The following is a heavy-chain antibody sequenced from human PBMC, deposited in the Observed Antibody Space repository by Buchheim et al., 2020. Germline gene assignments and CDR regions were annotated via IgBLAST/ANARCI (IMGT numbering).Heavy chain of an antibody. CDR2: INPNSGGT. V-gene: IGHV1-2*04. Sequence: QVQLVQSGAEVKKPGASVKVSCKASGYTFTGYYMHWVRQAPGQGLEWMGWINPNSGGTNYAQKVQGWVTMTRDTSISTAYMELSRLRSDDTAVYYCARDCPKGCGMDVWGKGTT. CDR1: GYTFTGYY. CDR3: ARDCPKGCGMDV. J-gene: IGHJ6*04.